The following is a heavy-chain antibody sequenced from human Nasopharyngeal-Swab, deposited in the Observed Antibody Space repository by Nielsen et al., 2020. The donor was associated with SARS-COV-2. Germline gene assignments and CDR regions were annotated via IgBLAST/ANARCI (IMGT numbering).Heavy chain of an antibody. CDR1: GDTFTNSA. CDR2: IVPALGLP. D-gene: IGHD6-19*01. CDR3: ARVPFRSGWLGLDY. Sequence: SVKVSCKTSGDTFTNSAISWVRQAPGQGLEWMGGIVPALGLPNYAQKFRGRVTISADRSTTTSYLELSSLRSEDTAIYYCARVPFRSGWLGLDYWGQGTLVTVSS. J-gene: IGHJ4*02. V-gene: IGHV1-69*10.